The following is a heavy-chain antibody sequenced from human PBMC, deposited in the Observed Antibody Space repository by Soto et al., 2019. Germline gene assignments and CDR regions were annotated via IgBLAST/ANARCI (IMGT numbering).Heavy chain of an antibody. Sequence: GGSLRLSCAASGFTFSSYSMNWVRQAPGKGLEWVSYISSSSSTIYYADSVKGRFTISRDNAKNSLYLQMNSLRDEDTAVYYCARDRSSSSLDDGMDVWGQGTTVTVSS. J-gene: IGHJ6*02. CDR2: ISSSSSTI. CDR1: GFTFSSYS. CDR3: ARDRSSSSLDDGMDV. V-gene: IGHV3-48*02. D-gene: IGHD6-6*01.